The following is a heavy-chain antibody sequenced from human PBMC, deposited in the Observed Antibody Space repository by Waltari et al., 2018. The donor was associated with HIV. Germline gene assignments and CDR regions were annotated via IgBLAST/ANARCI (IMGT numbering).Heavy chain of an antibody. CDR3: ARDRGIDTNDYGDDSGLASYFPE. D-gene: IGHD2-21*02. Sequence: QVQLVQSGADVKKPGSSVRISCKASGGSFKGYSINWVRLAPGHGPEGAGGVGGSIPVFGGASYEQKFQGRVTINADESTGTAYMEWRTLRTEDTAVYYCARDRGIDTNDYGDDSGLASYFPEWGQGTPVIVSS. J-gene: IGHJ4*02. CDR2: SIPVFGGA. CDR1: GGSFKGYS. V-gene: IGHV1-69*13.